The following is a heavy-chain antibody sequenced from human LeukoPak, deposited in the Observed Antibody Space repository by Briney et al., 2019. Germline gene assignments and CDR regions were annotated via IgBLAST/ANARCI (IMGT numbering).Heavy chain of an antibody. Sequence: GASVKVSCKASGYNFLSYGISWLRQAPGRGLEWMGWISTYSEKPKSALKFQGRVTMTTDTSTSTVYMELSSLIADDTALYYCASSGYCSSTSCYRGGAFDIWGQGTMVTVSS. CDR2: ISTYSEKP. CDR3: ASSGYCSSTSCYRGGAFDI. V-gene: IGHV1-18*01. J-gene: IGHJ3*02. CDR1: GYNFLSYG. D-gene: IGHD2-2*01.